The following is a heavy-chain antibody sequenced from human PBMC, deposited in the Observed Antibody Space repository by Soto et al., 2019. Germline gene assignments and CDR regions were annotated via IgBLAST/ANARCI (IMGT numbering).Heavy chain of an antibody. CDR2: KSYDGSEE. CDR3: ARLQRRGVQPY. Sequence: PGGSLRLSCAASGFIFRNYAMHWVRQAPGKGLEWVSVKSYDGSEEYYADSVKGRFTISRDNSKNMLYLQMNSLRGDDTAVYYCARLQRRGVQPYWGQGTLGTVS. V-gene: IGHV3-30-3*01. CDR1: GFIFRNYA. J-gene: IGHJ4*02. D-gene: IGHD1-1*01.